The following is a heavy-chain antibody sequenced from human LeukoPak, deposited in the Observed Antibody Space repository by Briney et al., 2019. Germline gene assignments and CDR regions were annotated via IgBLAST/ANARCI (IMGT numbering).Heavy chain of an antibody. CDR1: GFTFNNYA. D-gene: IGHD3-10*01. J-gene: IGHJ5*02. Sequence: GGSLRLSCVSSGFTFNNYAMNWVRQAPGKGLEWVSSISGSGSITYYADSVKGRFTISRDTSKNTLWLQMNSLRAEDTAVYYCARHGSPSGWFDPWGQGTLVTVSS. CDR3: ARHGSPSGWFDP. CDR2: ISGSGSIT. V-gene: IGHV3-23*01.